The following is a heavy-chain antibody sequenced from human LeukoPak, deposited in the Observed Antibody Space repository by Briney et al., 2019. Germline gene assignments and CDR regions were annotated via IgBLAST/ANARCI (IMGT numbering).Heavy chain of an antibody. CDR2: IYSGGST. J-gene: IGHJ4*02. CDR3: ATPSRGRELLTPFDY. CDR1: GFTVSSNY. D-gene: IGHD1-26*01. V-gene: IGHV3-53*01. Sequence: GGSLRLSCAASGFTVSSNYMSWVRQAPGKGLEWVSVIYSGGSTYYADSVKGRFTISRDNSKNTLYLQMNSLRAEDTAVYYCATPSRGRELLTPFDYLGQGTLVTVSS.